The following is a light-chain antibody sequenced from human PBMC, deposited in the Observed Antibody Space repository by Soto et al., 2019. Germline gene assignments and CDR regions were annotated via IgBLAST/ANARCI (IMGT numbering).Light chain of an antibody. CDR2: DTS. V-gene: IGKV3-11*02. Sequence: DIVLTQSPATLSLSPGEGATLPCRASQSVTTYLAWRQQRPGQAPRLLIYDTSTRAPGTPARFSGSGSGRDFTLTISSLEPEDFAIYYCQQRSSWPLTFGGGTKVDIK. CDR3: QQRSSWPLT. CDR1: QSVTTY. J-gene: IGKJ4*01.